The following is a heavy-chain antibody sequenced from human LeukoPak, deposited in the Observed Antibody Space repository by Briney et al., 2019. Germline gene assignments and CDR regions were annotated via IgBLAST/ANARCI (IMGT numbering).Heavy chain of an antibody. CDR2: ISGSGGST. Sequence: GGSLRLSCAASGFTFSSYAMSWVRQAPGKGLEWVSAISGSGGSTYYADSVKGRFTISRDNSKNTLCLQMNSLRAEDTAVYYCAKDQGSGYYYPYYFDYWGQGTLVTVSS. J-gene: IGHJ4*02. CDR3: AKDQGSGYYYPYYFDY. D-gene: IGHD3-22*01. V-gene: IGHV3-23*01. CDR1: GFTFSSYA.